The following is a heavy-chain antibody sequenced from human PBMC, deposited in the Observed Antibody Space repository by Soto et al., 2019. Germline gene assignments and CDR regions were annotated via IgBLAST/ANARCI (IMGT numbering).Heavy chain of an antibody. D-gene: IGHD3-9*01. CDR2: INHSGST. CDR1: GGSFSGYY. V-gene: IGHV4-34*01. Sequence: QVQLQQWGAGLLKPSETLSLTCAVYGGSFSGYYWSWIRQPPGKGLEWIGEINHSGSTNYNPSLNSRVTISVDTSKNQFSLKLSSLTAEDTAVYYCARGPAVLRYFDWLLLPFDYWGQGTLVTVSS. J-gene: IGHJ4*02. CDR3: ARGPAVLRYFDWLLLPFDY.